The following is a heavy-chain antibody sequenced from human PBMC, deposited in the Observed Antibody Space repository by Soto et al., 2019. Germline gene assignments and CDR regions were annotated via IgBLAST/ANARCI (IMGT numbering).Heavy chain of an antibody. D-gene: IGHD5-12*01. V-gene: IGHV3-15*05. Sequence: GGALRLSCAASGVTFSNAWMSWVRQAPGKGLEWVGRIKSKTDGGTTDYAAPGEGRFAISSEDSKNTMYLQMNSLKTDDTSVYYCTTDVYDGIDLWGQGTLVTVSS. CDR3: TTDVYDGIDL. CDR2: IKSKTDGGTT. J-gene: IGHJ4*01. CDR1: GVTFSNAW.